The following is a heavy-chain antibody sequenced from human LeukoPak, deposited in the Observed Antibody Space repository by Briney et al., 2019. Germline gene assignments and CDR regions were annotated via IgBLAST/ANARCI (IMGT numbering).Heavy chain of an antibody. V-gene: IGHV3-23*01. Sequence: GGSLRLSCAASGFTFSSYAMSWVRQAPGKGREWVSAISGSGGSTYYADSVKGRFTISRDNSKNTLYLQMNSLRAEDTAVYYCAKSYDFWSGYYTAYWGQGTLVTVSS. D-gene: IGHD3-3*01. CDR3: AKSYDFWSGYYTAY. J-gene: IGHJ4*02. CDR1: GFTFSSYA. CDR2: ISGSGGST.